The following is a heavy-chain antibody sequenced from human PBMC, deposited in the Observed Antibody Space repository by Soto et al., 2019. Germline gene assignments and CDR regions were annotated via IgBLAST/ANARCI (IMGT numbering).Heavy chain of an antibody. CDR1: GFTFSSYA. CDR3: AFGLTNKWLRPAGDAFDI. V-gene: IGHV3-23*01. CDR2: ISGSGGST. Sequence: GGSLRLSCAASGFTFSSYAMSWVRQAPGKGLEWVSAISGSGGSTYYADSVKGRFTISRDNAKNTLYLQMNRLRAEDTAVYYCAFGLTNKWLRPAGDAFDIWGQGTMVTVSS. J-gene: IGHJ3*02. D-gene: IGHD5-12*01.